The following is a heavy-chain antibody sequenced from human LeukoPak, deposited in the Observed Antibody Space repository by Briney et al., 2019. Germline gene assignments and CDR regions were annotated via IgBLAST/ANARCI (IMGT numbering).Heavy chain of an antibody. Sequence: KTSETLSLTCTVSGGSISSYYWSWIRQPPGKGLEWIGYIYYSGSTNYNPSLKSRVTISVDTSKNQFSLKLSSVTAADTAVYYCARGPSSGFDYWGQGTLVTVSS. CDR1: GGSISSYY. D-gene: IGHD6-19*01. J-gene: IGHJ4*02. CDR3: ARGPSSGFDY. CDR2: IYYSGST. V-gene: IGHV4-59*01.